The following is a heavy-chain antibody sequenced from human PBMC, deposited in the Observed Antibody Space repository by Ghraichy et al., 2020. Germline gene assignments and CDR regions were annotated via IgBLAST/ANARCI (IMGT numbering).Heavy chain of an antibody. J-gene: IGHJ4*02. CDR2: IKQDGSEK. D-gene: IGHD5-18*01. CDR1: GFTFNTYY. CDR3: GRGGYIYGSNPIDY. Sequence: GGSLRLSCAASGFTFNTYYMTWVRQAPGNGLEWVANIKQDGSEKYYVDSVKGRFTISRDNAKDSVYLQMNSLRAEDTAVYYCGRGGYIYGSNPIDYWGRGSQVIVSS. V-gene: IGHV3-7*04.